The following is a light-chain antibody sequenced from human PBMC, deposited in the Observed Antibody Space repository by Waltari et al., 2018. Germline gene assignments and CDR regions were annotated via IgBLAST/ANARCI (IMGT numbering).Light chain of an antibody. CDR3: QQYYSSPWT. CDR2: KAS. V-gene: IGKV1-5*03. CDR1: QSISTW. J-gene: IGKJ1*01. Sequence: DIQMTQSPSTLSASVGDRVTITCRASQSISTWLAWYQQKPGKAPKLLSYKASDLESGVPSRFGGSGSGTEFTLTISSLQPDDFATYHCQQYYSSPWTFGRGTKVEI.